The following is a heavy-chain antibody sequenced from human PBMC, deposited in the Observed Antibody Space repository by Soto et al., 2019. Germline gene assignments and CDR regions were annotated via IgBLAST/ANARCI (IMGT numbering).Heavy chain of an antibody. J-gene: IGHJ3*02. CDR1: GFTFSSYW. Sequence: GGSLRLSCAASGFTFSSYWMHWVRQAPGKGLVWVSRINSDGSSTSYADSVKGRFTISRDNAKNTLYLQMNSLRAEDTAVYYCAREGYYDSSGYYSDAFDIWGQGTMVTVSS. V-gene: IGHV3-74*01. D-gene: IGHD3-22*01. CDR2: INSDGSST. CDR3: AREGYYDSSGYYSDAFDI.